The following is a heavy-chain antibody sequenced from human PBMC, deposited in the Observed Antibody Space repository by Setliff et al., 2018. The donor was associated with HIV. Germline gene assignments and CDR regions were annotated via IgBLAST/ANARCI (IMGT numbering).Heavy chain of an antibody. Sequence: GASVKVSCKASGYTLTSYDINWVRQATGQGLEWMAWINPNSGNIDYAQKFQGRVTMTKNTSISTAYLELSSLRSEDTAVYYCARGSFFGDYGNYYYYALDVWGQGTTVTVSS. J-gene: IGHJ6*02. CDR2: INPNSGNI. D-gene: IGHD4-17*01. CDR1: GYTLTSYD. CDR3: ARGSFFGDYGNYYYYALDV. V-gene: IGHV1-8*01.